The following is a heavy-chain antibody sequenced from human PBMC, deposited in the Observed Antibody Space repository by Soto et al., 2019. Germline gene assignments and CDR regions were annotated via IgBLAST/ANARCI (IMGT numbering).Heavy chain of an antibody. CDR3: ARVGCGGDCHNAFDI. V-gene: IGHV4-31*03. Sequence: QVQLQESGPGLVKPSQTLSLTCTVSGGSISSGGYYWSWIRQHPGKGLEWIGYIYYSGSTYYNPSLKSRVTISVDTSKNQLSLKLSSVTAADTAVYYCARVGCGGDCHNAFDIWGQGTMVTVSS. J-gene: IGHJ3*02. D-gene: IGHD2-21*02. CDR1: GGSISSGGYY. CDR2: IYYSGST.